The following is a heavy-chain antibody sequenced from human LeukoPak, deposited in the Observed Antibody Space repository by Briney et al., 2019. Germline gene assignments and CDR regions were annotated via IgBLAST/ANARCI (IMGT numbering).Heavy chain of an antibody. CDR1: GGSISSSSYY. CDR2: IYYSGST. J-gene: IGHJ4*02. V-gene: IGHV4-39*07. Sequence: SETLSLTCTVSGGSISSSSYYWGWIRQPPGKGLEWIGNIYYSGSTYYSPSLKSRVTISVDTSKNQFSLKLSSVTAADTAVYYCARDRSSSWYGDYWGQGTLVTVSS. CDR3: ARDRSSSWYGDY. D-gene: IGHD6-13*01.